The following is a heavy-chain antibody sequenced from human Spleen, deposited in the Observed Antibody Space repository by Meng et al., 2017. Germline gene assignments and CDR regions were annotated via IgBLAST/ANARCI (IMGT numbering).Heavy chain of an antibody. CDR1: GGSFSDNY. CDR3: ARGPTTMAHDFDY. V-gene: IGHV4-34*04. J-gene: IGHJ4*02. D-gene: IGHD4-11*01. CDR2: INSSGST. Sequence: VQRQERGAVLCMSSGTLSLTVLLAGGSFSDNYWSRIRQPQGKGLEWIGDINSSGSTKTTPSLESGTSMSVDSSQNYLYLKYISVTAAESAVYYCARGPTTMAHDFDYWGQGTLVTVSS.